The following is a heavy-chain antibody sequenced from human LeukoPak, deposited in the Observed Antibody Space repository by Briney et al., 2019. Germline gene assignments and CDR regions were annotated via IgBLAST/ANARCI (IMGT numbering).Heavy chain of an antibody. J-gene: IGHJ3*02. CDR3: ARPRGLVLYAFDI. CDR1: GGSISSSSYY. Sequence: PSETLSLTCTVSGGSISSSSYYWGWIRQPPGKGLEWIGSIYYSGSTYYNPSLKSRVTISVDTSKNQFSLKLSSVTAADTAVYYCARPRGLVLYAFDIWGQGTMVTVSS. CDR2: IYYSGST. D-gene: IGHD6-19*01. V-gene: IGHV4-39*01.